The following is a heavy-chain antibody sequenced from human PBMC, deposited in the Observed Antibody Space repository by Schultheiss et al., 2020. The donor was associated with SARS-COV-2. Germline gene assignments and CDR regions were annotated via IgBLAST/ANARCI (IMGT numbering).Heavy chain of an antibody. Sequence: ASVKVSCKASGYTFTSYGISWVRQAPGQGLEWMGWISAYNGNTKYAQKFEGRVTMTRDTSISTAYMELSRLRSDDTAVYYCARDHLGSTGVDYWGQGTLVTVAS. CDR1: GYTFTSYG. CDR2: ISAYNGNT. V-gene: IGHV1-18*01. D-gene: IGHD2-2*01. J-gene: IGHJ4*02. CDR3: ARDHLGSTGVDY.